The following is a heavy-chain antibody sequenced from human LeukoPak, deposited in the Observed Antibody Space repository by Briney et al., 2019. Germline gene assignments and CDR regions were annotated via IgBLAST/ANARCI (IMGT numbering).Heavy chain of an antibody. V-gene: IGHV3-7*03. Sequence: GGSLRLSCAASGFTFTNYWMSWVRQAPGKGLEWVANIKPDGSEKYYVDSVKGRFTISRDNAKNTLYLQMNSLRAEDTAVYYCTTSIDYWGQGTLVTVSS. D-gene: IGHD4-17*01. CDR2: IKPDGSEK. CDR1: GFTFTNYW. J-gene: IGHJ4*02. CDR3: TTSIDY.